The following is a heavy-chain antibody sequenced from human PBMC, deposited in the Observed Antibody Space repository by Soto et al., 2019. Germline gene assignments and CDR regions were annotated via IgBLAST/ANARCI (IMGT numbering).Heavy chain of an antibody. CDR2: NSAENGDT. Sequence: QVQLVQSGSEVKKPGASVKVSCKASGYTFVKYGISWVRQAPGQGPEWMAWNSAENGDTKYAQKFQGRAIVTTETSPDTGYLEERSLTPDDTAVYYCARITAPPLPLADDYYHYIDVWGKGTTVTVSS. J-gene: IGHJ6*03. CDR3: ARITAPPLPLADDYYHYIDV. D-gene: IGHD3-16*01. CDR1: GYTFVKYG. V-gene: IGHV1-18*01.